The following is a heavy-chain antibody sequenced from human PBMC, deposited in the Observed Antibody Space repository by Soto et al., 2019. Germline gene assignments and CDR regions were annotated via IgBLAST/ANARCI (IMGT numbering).Heavy chain of an antibody. Sequence: ASVKVSCKASGYILSSYNMHWVRQAPGQGLEWMGIINPSGGRTSYAQKFQDRVTMTRDTSTNTVYMELSSLRSDDTAVYYCARTYCAADCPRRDFDYWGQGTLVTVSS. D-gene: IGHD2-21*02. CDR1: GYILSSYN. V-gene: IGHV1-46*01. CDR3: ARTYCAADCPRRDFDY. J-gene: IGHJ4*02. CDR2: INPSGGRT.